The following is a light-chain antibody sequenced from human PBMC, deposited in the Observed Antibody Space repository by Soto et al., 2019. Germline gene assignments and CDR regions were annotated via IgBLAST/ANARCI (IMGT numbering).Light chain of an antibody. J-gene: IGLJ1*01. CDR1: SSNIGSNT. V-gene: IGLV1-44*01. Sequence: QAVVTQPPSASGTPGQRVTISCSGSSSNIGSNTVNWYQQLPGTAPKLLIYCNNQPPSGVPDRFSGSKSGTSASLAISGLQSEDEADYYCAAWDDSLNGYVFGTGTKLTVL. CDR3: AAWDDSLNGYV. CDR2: CNN.